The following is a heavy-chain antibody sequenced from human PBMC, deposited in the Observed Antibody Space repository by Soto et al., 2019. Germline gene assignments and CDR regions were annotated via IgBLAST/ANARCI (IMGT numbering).Heavy chain of an antibody. CDR1: GHSITTGGYY. CDR3: ARDYYGAGSQYYYYGMEV. D-gene: IGHD3-10*01. CDR2: IYHSGGA. J-gene: IGHJ6*02. V-gene: IGHV4-31*03. Sequence: TLSLTCTVSGHSITTGGYYWSWLRHPPGKGLEWIGYIYHSGGASYNPSLRGRAVISIDTSKNQFSLRLNAVTAADTATYYCARDYYGAGSQYYYYGMEVWGQGTTVTVSS.